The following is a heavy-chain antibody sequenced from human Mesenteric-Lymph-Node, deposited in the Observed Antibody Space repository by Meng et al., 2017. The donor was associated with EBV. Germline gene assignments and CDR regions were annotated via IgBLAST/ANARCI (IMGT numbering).Heavy chain of an antibody. CDR3: ARGQTVTIFSPFDY. J-gene: IGHJ4*02. CDR2: ITYNGGT. D-gene: IGHD5-24*01. Sequence: VVLQEPGPRPVKPSEARFPSCSVAGDSLRGYFWSRIRQPPGKGLEWIGYITYNGGTNYNPILKSRVTISVDTSKNLFSLKLTSVTAADTAVYYCARGQTVTIFSPFDYWGQGTLVTVSS. CDR1: GDSLRGYF. V-gene: IGHV4-59*01.